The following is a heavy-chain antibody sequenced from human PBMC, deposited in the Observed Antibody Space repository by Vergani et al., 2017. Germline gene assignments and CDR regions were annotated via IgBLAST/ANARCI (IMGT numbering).Heavy chain of an antibody. D-gene: IGHD3-3*01. V-gene: IGHV5-51*03. J-gene: IGHJ5*02. CDR3: AKTHDFSSLYSSYNWFDP. Sequence: VQLVQSGAEVKKPGESLTISCQGSGYTITNYWIAWVRQRPGKGLEWMGIIYAGDSDVRYSPSFQGQVTMSVDKSLSTAYQQWSSLKASDTATYYCAKTHDFSSLYSSYNWFDPWGQGTQVTVSS. CDR1: GYTITNYW. CDR2: IYAGDSDV.